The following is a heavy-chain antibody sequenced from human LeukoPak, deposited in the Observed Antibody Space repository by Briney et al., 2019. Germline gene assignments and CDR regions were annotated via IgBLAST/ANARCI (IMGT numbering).Heavy chain of an antibody. D-gene: IGHD6-6*01. CDR3: ARKEEDSSSSYHFDY. J-gene: IGHJ4*02. CDR1: GYTFTGYY. V-gene: IGHV1-2*02. Sequence: ASVKVSCKASGYTFTGYYMHWVRQAPGQGLEWMGWINPNSGGTNYAQKFQGRVTMTRDTSISTAYMELSRLRSDDTAVYYCARKEEDSSSSYHFDYWGQGTLVTVSS. CDR2: INPNSGGT.